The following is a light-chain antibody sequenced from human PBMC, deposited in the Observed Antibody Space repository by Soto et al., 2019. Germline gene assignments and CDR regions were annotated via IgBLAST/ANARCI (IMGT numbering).Light chain of an antibody. CDR3: QQYCSSPLT. CDR2: GAS. CDR1: QSISSMF. Sequence: EIVLTQSPGSLSLSPGERATLSCRASQSISSMFLAWYQQKPGQAPRLLIYGASSRATGIPDRFSASGSGTDFTLTISRLEPEDFAVYYCQQYCSSPLTVGGGTKVEIK. J-gene: IGKJ4*01. V-gene: IGKV3-20*01.